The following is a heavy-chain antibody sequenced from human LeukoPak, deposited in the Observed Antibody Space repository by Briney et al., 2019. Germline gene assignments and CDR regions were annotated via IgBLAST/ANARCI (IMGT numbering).Heavy chain of an antibody. D-gene: IGHD5-18*01. CDR3: ARDPSGGYSYGSDY. CDR1: GYTFTSYG. V-gene: IGHV1-18*01. CDR2: ISAYNGNT. J-gene: IGHJ4*02. Sequence: ASVKVSCKASGYTFTSYGISWVRQAPGQGLEWMGWISAYNGNTNYAQKLQGRVTMTTDTSTSTAHMELRSLRSDDTAVYYCARDPSGGYSYGSDYWGQGTLVTVSS.